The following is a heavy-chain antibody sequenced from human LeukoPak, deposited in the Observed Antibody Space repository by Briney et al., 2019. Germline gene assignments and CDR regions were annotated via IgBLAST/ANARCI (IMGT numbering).Heavy chain of an antibody. Sequence: GESLKISCKGSGCSFTSYWIGWVRQMPGKGLEWMGIIYPGDSDTRYSPSFQGQVTISADKSISTAYLQWSSLKASDTAMYYCARIYDSSGYLLGAFDIWGQGTMVTVSS. CDR3: ARIYDSSGYLLGAFDI. D-gene: IGHD3-22*01. CDR2: IYPGDSDT. V-gene: IGHV5-51*01. CDR1: GCSFTSYW. J-gene: IGHJ3*02.